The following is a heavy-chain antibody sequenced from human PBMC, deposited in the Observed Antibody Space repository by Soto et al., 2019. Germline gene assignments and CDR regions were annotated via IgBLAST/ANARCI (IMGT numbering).Heavy chain of an antibody. D-gene: IGHD3-3*01. CDR3: ARDLTIFGVERRYGMDV. Sequence: QVQLVQSGAEVKKPGASVKVSCKASGYTFTSYGISWVRQAPGQGLEWMGWISAYNGNTNYAQKLQGRVTMTTDTATSTAYMELRSLRSDDTAVYYCARDLTIFGVERRYGMDVWGQGTTVTVSS. J-gene: IGHJ6*02. CDR1: GYTFTSYG. V-gene: IGHV1-18*01. CDR2: ISAYNGNT.